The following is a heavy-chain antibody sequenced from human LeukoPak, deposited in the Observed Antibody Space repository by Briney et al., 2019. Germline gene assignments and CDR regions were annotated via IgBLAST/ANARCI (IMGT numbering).Heavy chain of an antibody. Sequence: SGGSLRLSCAASGFTFSTYWMTWVRQAPGKGLEWVAGIEQGGNDKYYVDSVKGRFTISRDDARNSLYLQMNSLRAEDTAVYYCARDPGRGVRYCDYWGQGPLLPVSS. CDR1: GFTFSTYW. V-gene: IGHV3-7*01. CDR2: IEQGGNDK. D-gene: IGHD2-8*02. J-gene: IGHJ4*02. CDR3: ARDPGRGVRYCDY.